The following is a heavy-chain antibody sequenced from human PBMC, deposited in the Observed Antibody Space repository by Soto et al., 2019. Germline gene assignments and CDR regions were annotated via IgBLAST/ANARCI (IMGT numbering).Heavy chain of an antibody. V-gene: IGHV1-69*13. Sequence: SVKVSCKASGGTFSSYAISWVLQAPGQGLEWMGGIIPIFGTANYAQKFQGRVTITADESTSTAYMELSSLRSEDTAVYYCARDLDFVVSATGGAAFDICGQGTLVIVSS. J-gene: IGHJ3*02. D-gene: IGHD2-15*01. CDR1: GGTFSSYA. CDR3: ARDLDFVVSATGGAAFDI. CDR2: IIPIFGTA.